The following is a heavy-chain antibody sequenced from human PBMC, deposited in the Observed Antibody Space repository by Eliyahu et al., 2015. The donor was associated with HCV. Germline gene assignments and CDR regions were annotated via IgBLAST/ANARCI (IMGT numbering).Heavy chain of an antibody. CDR1: GFTFSSHW. CDR2: IKSDGSST. Sequence: EVQLVESGGGLVQPGGSLRLSCAASGFTFSSHWMHWVRQAPGKGLVWVSRIKSDGSSTSYADSVKGRFTISRDNAKNTLYLQMNTLRAEDTAVYYCAREVGTAPFHYWGQGTLVTVSS. J-gene: IGHJ4*02. V-gene: IGHV3-74*01. CDR3: AREVGTAPFHY. D-gene: IGHD1-26*01.